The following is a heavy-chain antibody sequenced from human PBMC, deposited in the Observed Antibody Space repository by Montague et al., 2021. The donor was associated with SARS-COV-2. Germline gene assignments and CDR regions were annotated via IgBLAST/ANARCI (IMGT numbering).Heavy chain of an antibody. CDR1: GGSMSRYY. J-gene: IGHJ4*02. D-gene: IGHD3/OR15-3a*01. CDR2: IYDSGGA. CDR3: ARRWTGNYERLDY. Sequence: SETLSLTCTISGGSMSRYYWSWIRQLPGKELEWIGYIYDSGGARYNPPLKSRVSISVDASKNQFSLKVTSVTAADSAVYFCARRWTGNYERLDYWGQGIPVTVSS. V-gene: IGHV4-59*01.